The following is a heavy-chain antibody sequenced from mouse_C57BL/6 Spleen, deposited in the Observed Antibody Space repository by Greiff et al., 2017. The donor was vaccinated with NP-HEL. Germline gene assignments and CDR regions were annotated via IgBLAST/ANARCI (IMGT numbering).Heavy chain of an antibody. CDR1: GYTFTDYY. Sequence: QVQLQQSGAELVRPGASVKLSCKASGYTFTDYYINWVKQRPGQGLEWIARIYPGSGNTYYNEKFKGKATLTAEKSSSTAYMQLSSLTSEDSAVYFCARHVSLYYYAMDYWGQGTSVTVSS. J-gene: IGHJ4*01. CDR2: IYPGSGNT. CDR3: ARHVSLYYYAMDY. D-gene: IGHD6-5*01. V-gene: IGHV1-76*01.